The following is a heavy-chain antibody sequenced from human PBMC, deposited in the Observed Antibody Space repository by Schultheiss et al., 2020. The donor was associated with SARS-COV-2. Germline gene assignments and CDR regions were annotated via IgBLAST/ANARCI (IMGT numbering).Heavy chain of an antibody. CDR2: AHFRSKWYN. J-gene: IGHJ3*01. Sequence: SQTLSLTCDIAGQSVSKDRAAWNWIRQSASRGLEWLGRAHFRSKWYNDYAVSVKSRITINPDTFKNQFSLQLKSVTPEDTAVYYCVRDGAMGLDTLDVWGQGTKVTVSS. CDR1: GQSVSKDRAA. D-gene: IGHD2-8*01. CDR3: VRDGAMGLDTLDV. V-gene: IGHV6-1*01.